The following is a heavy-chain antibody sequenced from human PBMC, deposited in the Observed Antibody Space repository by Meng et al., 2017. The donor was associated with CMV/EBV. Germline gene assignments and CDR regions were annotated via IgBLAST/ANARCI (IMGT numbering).Heavy chain of an antibody. CDR3: ARDKRYYSSTSCYRNIDY. J-gene: IGHJ4*02. CDR2: IYSGGST. Sequence: GESLKISCAASGFTFSSNYMSWVRQAPGKGLECVSAIYSGGSTYYADSVKGRFTFSRDNSKNTLYLQMNSLRAEDTAVYYCARDKRYYSSTSCYRNIDYWGQGTMVTVSS. V-gene: IGHV3-66*02. CDR1: GFTFSSNY. D-gene: IGHD2-2*01.